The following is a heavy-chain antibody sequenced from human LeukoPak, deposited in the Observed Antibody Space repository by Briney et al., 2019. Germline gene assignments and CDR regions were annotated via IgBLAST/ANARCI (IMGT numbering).Heavy chain of an antibody. V-gene: IGHV3-7*01. Sequence: GGSLRLSCAASGFTFSNYWMTWVRQAPGKGLEWVAHINQDGSKEYYMDSVKGRFTISRDNAKNSLYLQMNSLRAEDTAVYYCARVVSYYDSSGYYYWGQGTLVTVSS. CDR2: INQDGSKE. CDR3: ARVVSYYDSSGYYY. D-gene: IGHD3-22*01. J-gene: IGHJ4*02. CDR1: GFTFSNYW.